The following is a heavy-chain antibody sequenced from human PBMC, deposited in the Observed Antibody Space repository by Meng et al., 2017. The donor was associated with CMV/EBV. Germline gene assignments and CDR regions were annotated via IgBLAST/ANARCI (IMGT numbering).Heavy chain of an antibody. CDR2: IWYDGSNK. J-gene: IGHJ6*02. Sequence: GESLKISCAASGFTFSSCGMHWVRQAPGKGLEWVAVIWYDGSNKYYADSVKGRFTIPRDNSKNTLYLQMNSLRAEDTAVYYCAKDFRDIVVVPAAEQNYYYYGMDVWGQGTTVTVSS. CDR1: GFTFSSCG. D-gene: IGHD2-2*01. CDR3: AKDFRDIVVVPAAEQNYYYYGMDV. V-gene: IGHV3-33*06.